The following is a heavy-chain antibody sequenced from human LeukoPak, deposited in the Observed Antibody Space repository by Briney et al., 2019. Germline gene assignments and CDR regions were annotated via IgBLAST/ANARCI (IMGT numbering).Heavy chain of an antibody. CDR3: AGRAPGYCITTSCPDTYYYYYYMDV. CDR2: IKQDGSET. Sequence: QPGGSLRLSCAASGFAFSSSWMSWVRQAPGKGLEWVANIKQDGSETYYVDSLKGRFTVSRDNAKNSVYLQMNNLRAEDTAVYYCAGRAPGYCITTSCPDTYYYYYYMDVWGKGTTVTVSS. J-gene: IGHJ6*03. CDR1: GFAFSSSW. V-gene: IGHV3-7*01. D-gene: IGHD2-2*01.